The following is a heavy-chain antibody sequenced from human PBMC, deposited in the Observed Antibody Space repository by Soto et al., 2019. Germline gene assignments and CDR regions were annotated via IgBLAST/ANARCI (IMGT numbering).Heavy chain of an antibody. CDR1: GYSISNDYY. V-gene: IGHV4-38-2*01. D-gene: IGHD1-26*01. J-gene: IGHJ4*02. CDR2: VYHTGST. CDR3: ASGQLGSTTHFDH. Sequence: PSETLSLTCVVSGYSISNDYYWGWIRQPPGKGLEWIGSVYHTGSTYNNPSLRSRVTISVDTSKNQVSLNLRSVTAADTAVYYCASGQLGSTTHFDHWGQGILVTVSS.